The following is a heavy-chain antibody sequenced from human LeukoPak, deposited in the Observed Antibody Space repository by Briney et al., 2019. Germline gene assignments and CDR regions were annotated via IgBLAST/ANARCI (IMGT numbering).Heavy chain of an antibody. CDR2: IYSGGST. CDR3: ARVDIEKDAFDI. V-gene: IGHV3-53*01. D-gene: IGHD3-9*01. CDR1: GFTVSSNY. Sequence: GGSLRLSCAASGFTVSSNYMSWVRQAPGKGLEWVSVIYSGGSTYYADSVKGRFTISRDNPKNTLYLQMNSLRAEDTAVYYCARVDIEKDAFDIWGQGTMVTVSS. J-gene: IGHJ3*02.